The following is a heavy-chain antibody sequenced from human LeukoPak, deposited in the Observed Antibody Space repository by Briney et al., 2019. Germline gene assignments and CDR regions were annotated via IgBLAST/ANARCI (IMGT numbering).Heavy chain of an antibody. CDR2: VSDDGVTE. D-gene: IGHD1-14*01. V-gene: IGHV3-30-3*01. CDR1: GFDFGKYA. Sequence: PGGSLRLSCEASGFDFGKYAIHWVRQAPGKGLEWVGVVSDDGVTEDYADSVKGRFTISRDTSKNTAYLEMNTLRHDDTAVYFCARVRTRYYYYYGMDVWGQGTTVAVSS. CDR3: ARVRTRYYYYYGMDV. J-gene: IGHJ6*02.